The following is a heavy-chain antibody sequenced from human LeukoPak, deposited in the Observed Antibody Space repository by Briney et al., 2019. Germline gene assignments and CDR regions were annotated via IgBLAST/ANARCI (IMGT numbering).Heavy chain of an antibody. Sequence: GGSLRLSCAASGFTFSSYSMNWVRQAPGKGLEWVSSISNSSSYIYYADSVKGRFTISRDNAKKSLYLQMNSLRAEDTAVYYCASPTHSTSCPGRCYYMDVWGKGTTVTVSS. CDR3: ASPTHSTSCPGRCYYMDV. CDR2: ISNSSSYI. D-gene: IGHD2-2*01. J-gene: IGHJ6*03. V-gene: IGHV3-21*01. CDR1: GFTFSSYS.